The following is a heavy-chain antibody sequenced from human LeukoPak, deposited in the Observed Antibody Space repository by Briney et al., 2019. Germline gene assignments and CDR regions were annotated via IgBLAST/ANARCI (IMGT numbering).Heavy chain of an antibody. CDR2: INHSGST. Sequence: SETLSLTCAVYGGSFSANYWSWIRQSPGKGLEWIGEINHSGSTNYNPSLKSRVTISVDTSKNQFSLKLSSVTAADTAVYYCVRPDDNSFDFWGQGTMVTVSS. CDR1: GGSFSANY. CDR3: VRPDDNSFDF. J-gene: IGHJ3*01. D-gene: IGHD3-9*01. V-gene: IGHV4-34*01.